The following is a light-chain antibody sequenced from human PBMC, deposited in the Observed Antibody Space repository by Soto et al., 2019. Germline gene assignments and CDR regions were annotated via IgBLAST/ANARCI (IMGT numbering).Light chain of an antibody. J-gene: IGKJ4*01. V-gene: IGKV3-15*01. CDR3: QQYGSHGA. CDR1: HRVSNY. Sequence: EIVMTQPPATLSVSPGERATLSCRASHRVSNYLAWYQHRPGQAPRLLIYGASTRATGIPARFSGSGSGTDFTLTVSRLEPEDFAVYYCQQYGSHGAFGGGTKVDI. CDR2: GAS.